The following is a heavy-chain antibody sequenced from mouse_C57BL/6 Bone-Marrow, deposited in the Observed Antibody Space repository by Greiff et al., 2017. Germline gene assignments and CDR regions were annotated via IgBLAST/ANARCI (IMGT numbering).Heavy chain of an antibody. Sequence: QVQLMESGAELMKPGASVKLSCTATGYKFTGYWIEWVKQRPGHGLEWIGEILPESGGTDYNAKFKGKATFTADTSSNTAYMQLNSLTSEDSAIYYCARFITPWCQETSVPVST. CDR3: ARFITP. D-gene: IGHD1-1*01. CDR1: GYKFTGYW. CDR2: ILPESGGT. V-gene: IGHV1-9*01. J-gene: IGHJ4*01.